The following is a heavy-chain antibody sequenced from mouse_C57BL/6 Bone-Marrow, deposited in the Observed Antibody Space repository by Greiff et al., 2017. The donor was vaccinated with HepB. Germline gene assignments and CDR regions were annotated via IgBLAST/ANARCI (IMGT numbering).Heavy chain of an antibody. J-gene: IGHJ1*03. Sequence: EVKLVESGGDLVKPGGSLKLSCAASGFTFSSYGMSWVRQTPDKRLEWVATISSGGSYTYYPDSVKGRFPISRDNAKNTLYLQMSSLKSEDTAMYYCARLHYYGSSYWYFDVWGTGTTVTVSS. CDR2: ISSGGSYT. CDR3: ARLHYYGSSYWYFDV. V-gene: IGHV5-6*01. CDR1: GFTFSSYG. D-gene: IGHD1-1*01.